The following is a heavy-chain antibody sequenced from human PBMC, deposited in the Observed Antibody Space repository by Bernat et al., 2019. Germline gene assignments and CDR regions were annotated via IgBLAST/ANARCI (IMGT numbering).Heavy chain of an antibody. J-gene: IGHJ5*02. Sequence: QVQLVQSGAEVKKPGASVKVSCKASGYTYTGYYMHWVRQAPGQGLEWMGRINPNSGGTNYAQKFQGRVTMTRDTSISTAYMELSRLRSDDTAVYYCARGGRIAARPGYGNWFDPWGQGTLVTVSS. CDR1: GYTYTGYY. CDR3: ARGGRIAARPGYGNWFDP. D-gene: IGHD6-6*01. CDR2: INPNSGGT. V-gene: IGHV1-2*06.